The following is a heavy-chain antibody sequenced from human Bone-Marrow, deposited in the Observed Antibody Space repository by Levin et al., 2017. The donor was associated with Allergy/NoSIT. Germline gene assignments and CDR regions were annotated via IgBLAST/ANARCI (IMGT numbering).Heavy chain of an antibody. J-gene: IGHJ4*02. V-gene: IGHV1-2*02. D-gene: IGHD5-12*01. CDR1: GYTFTNHY. CDR3: ARERYTGYVIFDF. CDR2: INPNNGDT. Sequence: EASVKVSCKSSGYTFTNHYIHWVRQAPGQGLEWMGWINPNNGDTNFAQKFQGRVTMTRDTSISTAYMDLSRLTSDDTAVYYCARERYTGYVIFDFWGQGTLVTVSS.